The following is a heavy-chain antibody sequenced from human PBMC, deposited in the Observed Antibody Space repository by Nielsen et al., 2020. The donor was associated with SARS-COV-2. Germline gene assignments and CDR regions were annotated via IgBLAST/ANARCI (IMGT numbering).Heavy chain of an antibody. V-gene: IGHV4-39*07. CDR1: GGSISSSSYY. J-gene: IGHJ5*02. CDR3: ARDSTAAIGGAWFDP. CDR2: IYYSGST. Sequence: SETLSLTCTVSGGSISSSSYYWGWIRQPPGKGLEWIGNIYYSGSTYYNPSLKSRVTISVDTSKNQFSLNLTSVTAADTAVYYCARDSTAAIGGAWFDPWGQGTLVTVSS. D-gene: IGHD2-2*02.